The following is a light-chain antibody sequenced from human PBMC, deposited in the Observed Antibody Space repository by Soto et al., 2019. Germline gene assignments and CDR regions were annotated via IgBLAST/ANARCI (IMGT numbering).Light chain of an antibody. CDR3: QQYRGWPRT. Sequence: EIVLTQSPATLSVSPGERVTLSCRASQSGINDLAWYQQKPGQAPRLLVYGASTRATDAPPRFRGSGSGTDFSLTISSLQSEDIATYYCQQYRGWPRTFGQGSRVEIK. V-gene: IGKV3-15*01. CDR1: QSGIND. CDR2: GAS. J-gene: IGKJ1*01.